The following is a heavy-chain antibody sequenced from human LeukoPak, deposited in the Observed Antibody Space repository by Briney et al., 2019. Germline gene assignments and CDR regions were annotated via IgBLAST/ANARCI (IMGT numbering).Heavy chain of an antibody. V-gene: IGHV4-39*07. CDR3: ARRNRLPGYCSSTSCYTVGHYYYYYYMDV. Sequence: SETLSLTCTVSGGSISSSSYYWSWIRQPPGKGLEWIGEINHSGSTNYNPSLKSRVTISVDTSKNQFSLKLSSVTAADTAVYYCARRNRLPGYCSSTSCYTVGHYYYYYYMDVWGKGTTVTVSS. D-gene: IGHD2-2*02. CDR1: GGSISSSSYY. J-gene: IGHJ6*03. CDR2: INHSGST.